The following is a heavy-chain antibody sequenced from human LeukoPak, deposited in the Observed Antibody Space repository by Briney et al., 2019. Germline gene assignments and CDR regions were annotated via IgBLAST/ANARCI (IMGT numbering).Heavy chain of an antibody. CDR1: GYTFTSYG. Sequence: GASVKVSCKASGYTFTSYGISWVRQAPGQGLEWMGWISAYNGNTNYAQKLQGRVTMTTDTSTSTAYMELRSLRSDDTAVYYCARDSSRSYSGYDFNYWGQGTLVTVSS. V-gene: IGHV1-18*01. CDR2: ISAYNGNT. D-gene: IGHD5-12*01. CDR3: ARDSSRSYSGYDFNY. J-gene: IGHJ4*02.